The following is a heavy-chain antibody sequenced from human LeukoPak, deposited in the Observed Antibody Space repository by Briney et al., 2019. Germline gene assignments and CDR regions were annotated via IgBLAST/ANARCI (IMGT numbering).Heavy chain of an antibody. J-gene: IGHJ6*03. Sequence: GGSLRLSCAASGFMFSSYWMSWVRQAPGKGLEWVANIKHDGSDKYYVDSVTGRFTISRDNAKNSLSLQMNSQRVEDTAVYYCATICSTSCYGYYMDVWGKGTTVTVSS. CDR2: IKHDGSDK. CDR3: ATICSTSCYGYYMDV. D-gene: IGHD2-2*01. V-gene: IGHV3-7*01. CDR1: GFMFSSYW.